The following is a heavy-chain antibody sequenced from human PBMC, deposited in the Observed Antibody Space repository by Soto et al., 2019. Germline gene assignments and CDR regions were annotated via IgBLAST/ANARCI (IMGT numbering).Heavy chain of an antibody. CDR2: IYWDDDK. Sequence: QITLRESGPTLVQPTQTLTLTCTLSGVSLTTSGVGVGWIRQPPGKALEWLALIYWDDDKRFSPSLKSRLATTRDPSKNQVVMTMTDMAPVDTAIYYCAHRQRTVVVGAPFDLWGQGSQVTVSS. D-gene: IGHD2-15*01. V-gene: IGHV2-5*02. CDR1: GVSLTTSGVG. J-gene: IGHJ4*02. CDR3: AHRQRTVVVGAPFDL.